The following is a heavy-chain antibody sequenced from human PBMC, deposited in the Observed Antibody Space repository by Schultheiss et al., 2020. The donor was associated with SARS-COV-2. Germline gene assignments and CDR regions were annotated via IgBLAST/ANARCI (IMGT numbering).Heavy chain of an antibody. CDR1: RFTFSNYG. D-gene: IGHD4-17*01. Sequence: GGSLRLSCAASRFTFSNYGMHWVRQAPGKGLQWVAVISYDGSEKKYADSVKGRFTISRDNSKNTLYLQMSGLRDEDTAVYYCAKDVDFGDYYGMDVWGQGTTVTVSS. J-gene: IGHJ6*02. V-gene: IGHV3-30*18. CDR2: ISYDGSEK. CDR3: AKDVDFGDYYGMDV.